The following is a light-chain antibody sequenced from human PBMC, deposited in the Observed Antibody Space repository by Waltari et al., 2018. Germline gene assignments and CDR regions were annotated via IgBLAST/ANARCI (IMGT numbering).Light chain of an antibody. J-gene: IGKJ4*01. CDR3: QQYGSSPPDT. Sequence: DIVMTQSPLSLPVTPGEPASISCRSSPSPLHSNGYNYLDWYLQKPGQSPQLLIYLGSNRASGVPDRFSGSGSGKDFTLTITRLEPEDFAVYYCQQYGSSPPDTFGGGTKVEIE. CDR1: PSPLHSNGYNY. V-gene: IGKV2-28*01. CDR2: LGS.